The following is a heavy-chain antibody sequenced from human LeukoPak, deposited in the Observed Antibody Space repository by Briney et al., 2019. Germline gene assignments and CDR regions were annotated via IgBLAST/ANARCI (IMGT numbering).Heavy chain of an antibody. CDR1: GFTFSSFS. CDR2: ITNSSTYM. CDR3: VGGYYRGNFDY. D-gene: IGHD4-23*01. J-gene: IGHJ4*02. Sequence: GGSLRLSCAASGFTFSSFSMNWVRQAPGKGLNWVSSITNSSTYMYYAVSEQGRFTISRDNAKNSLYLQMNNLRAEDTAVYYCVGGYYRGNFDYWGQGTLVTVSS. V-gene: IGHV3-21*01.